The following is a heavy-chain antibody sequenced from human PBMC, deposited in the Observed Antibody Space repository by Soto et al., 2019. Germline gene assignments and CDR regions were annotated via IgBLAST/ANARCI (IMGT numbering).Heavy chain of an antibody. CDR1: SGPSRSHN. J-gene: IGHJ6*02. D-gene: IGHD3-10*01. CDR2: IYHTGDT. CDR3: VRQGIGDLHGLVDV. Sequence: QVQLQQSGPGLVKPSETLSLTCTVSSGPSRSHNWGWIRQPPGGGLEWIGYIYHTGDTSYNPSLSSRVPISADTSTNHISLTLRSVTAADTAVYYCVRQGIGDLHGLVDVWGQGTRVSVSS. V-gene: IGHV4-59*08.